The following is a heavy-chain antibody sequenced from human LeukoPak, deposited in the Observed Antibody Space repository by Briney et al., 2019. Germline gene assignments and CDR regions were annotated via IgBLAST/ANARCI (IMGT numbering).Heavy chain of an antibody. CDR1: GGSISSSSYY. CDR2: IYYSGST. Sequence: SETLSLTCTVSGGSISSSSYYWGWIRQPPGKGLEWIGSIYYSGSTNYNPSLKSRVTISVDTSKNQFSLKLSSVTAADTAVYYCAHLGGYCSSTSCDLDYWGQGTLVTVSS. J-gene: IGHJ4*02. V-gene: IGHV4-39*07. CDR3: AHLGGYCSSTSCDLDY. D-gene: IGHD2-2*01.